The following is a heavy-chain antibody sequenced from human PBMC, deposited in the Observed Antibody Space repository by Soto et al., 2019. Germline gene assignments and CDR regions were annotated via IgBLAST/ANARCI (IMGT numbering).Heavy chain of an antibody. CDR1: GGTFSSYA. CDR2: IVPIFGTA. CDR3: ARVIPKKAEFWSGWADHYYGMDV. D-gene: IGHD3-3*01. V-gene: IGHV1-69*13. Sequence: SVKVSCKASGGTFSSYAISWVRQAPGQGLEWMGGIVPIFGTANYAQKFQGRVTITADESTSTAYMELSSLRSEDTAVYYCARVIPKKAEFWSGWADHYYGMDVWGQGTTVTVSS. J-gene: IGHJ6*02.